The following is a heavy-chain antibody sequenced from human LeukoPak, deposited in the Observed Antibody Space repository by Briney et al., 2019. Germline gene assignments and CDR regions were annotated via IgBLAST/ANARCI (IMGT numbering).Heavy chain of an antibody. CDR3: ARDYGDNNWFDH. J-gene: IGHJ5*02. Sequence: ASVKVSCKASGYTFTNYYMHWVRQAPGQGLERMGIIHPSGGSTTSAQKFQGRVTMTRDTSTSTVYMELSSLRSEDTAVYYCARDYGDNNWFDHWGQGTLVTVSS. D-gene: IGHD4-17*01. CDR1: GYTFTNYY. V-gene: IGHV1-46*01. CDR2: IHPSGGST.